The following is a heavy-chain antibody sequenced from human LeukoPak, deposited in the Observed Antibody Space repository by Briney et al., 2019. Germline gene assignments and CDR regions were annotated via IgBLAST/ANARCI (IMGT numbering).Heavy chain of an antibody. CDR2: ISGSGGNT. V-gene: IGHV3-23*01. Sequence: GGSLRLSCAASGFTFSSYPMSWVRQAPGKGLEWVSSISGSGGNTYYTDSAKGRFTISRDNSKNTLYLQMNSLRAEDMAVYYCARGGYCSSTSCPFSDWGQGTLVTVSS. D-gene: IGHD2-2*01. CDR3: ARGGYCSSTSCPFSD. CDR1: GFTFSSYP. J-gene: IGHJ4*02.